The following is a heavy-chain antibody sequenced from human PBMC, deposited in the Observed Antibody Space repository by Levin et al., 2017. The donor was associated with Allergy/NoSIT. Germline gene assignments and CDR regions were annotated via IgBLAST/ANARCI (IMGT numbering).Heavy chain of an antibody. V-gene: IGHV3-30*04. CDR3: VRGAVGGTTWGLDQ. Sequence: QAGGSLRLSCAASGFSSRVYTMHWVRQAPGRGLEWVAGISYDGSNQYYADSVKGRFTISRDNSKNTLDVQMDSLRPEDTAVYYCVRGAVGGTTWGLDQWGQGTLVTVSS. CDR2: ISYDGSNQ. D-gene: IGHD1-26*01. CDR1: GFSSRVYT. J-gene: IGHJ4*02.